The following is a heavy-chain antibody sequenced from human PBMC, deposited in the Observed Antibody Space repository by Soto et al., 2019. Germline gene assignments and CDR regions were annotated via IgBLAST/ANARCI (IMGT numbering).Heavy chain of an antibody. CDR1: GGSISSSSYY. CDR2: IYYSGST. V-gene: IGHV4-39*01. D-gene: IGHD6-6*01. J-gene: IGHJ6*02. CDR3: ARGYSSSSPYYYYGMDV. Sequence: TSETLSLTCTVSGGSISSSSYYWGWIRQPPGKGLEWIGSIYYSGSTYYNPSLKSRVTISVDTSKNQFSLKLSSVTAADTAVYYCARGYSSSSPYYYYGMDVWGQGTTVT.